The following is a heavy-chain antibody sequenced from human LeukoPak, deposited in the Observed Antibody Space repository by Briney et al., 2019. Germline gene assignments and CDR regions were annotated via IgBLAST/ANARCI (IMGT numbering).Heavy chain of an antibody. CDR3: AGERNWGSFDY. D-gene: IGHD7-27*01. V-gene: IGHV3-66*01. Sequence: GGSLRLSCAASGFTVSSKYMSWVRQAPGKGLEWVSVIYSGGSTYYADSVKGRFNISRDNSKNTLYLQMNSLRAEDTAVYYCAGERNWGSFDYWGQGTLVTVSS. J-gene: IGHJ4*02. CDR2: IYSGGST. CDR1: GFTVSSKY.